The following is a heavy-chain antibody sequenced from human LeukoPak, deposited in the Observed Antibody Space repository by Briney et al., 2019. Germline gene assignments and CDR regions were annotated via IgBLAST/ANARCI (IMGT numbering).Heavy chain of an antibody. J-gene: IGHJ4*02. D-gene: IGHD3-16*02. CDR1: GGSISSGGYY. CDR2: IYYSGST. CDR3: AREYVWGSYRYSHFDY. Sequence: SQTLSLTCTVSGGSISSGGYYWSWIRQHPVKGLEWIGYIYYSGSTYYNPSLKSRVTISVDTSKNQFSLKLSSVTAADTAVYYCAREYVWGSYRYSHFDYWGQGTLVTVSS. V-gene: IGHV4-31*03.